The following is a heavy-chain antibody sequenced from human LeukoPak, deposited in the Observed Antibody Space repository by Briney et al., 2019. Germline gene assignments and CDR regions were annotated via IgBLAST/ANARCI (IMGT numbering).Heavy chain of an antibody. Sequence: ASVKVSCKASGYTFTGYYMHWVRQAPGQGLEWMGWINPNSGGTNYAQNFQGRVTMTRDTSISTAHMELSNLRSDDTAVYYCASVVTTFQPHFFAFWGQGTLVTVSS. CDR2: INPNSGGT. CDR1: GYTFTGYY. V-gene: IGHV1-2*02. J-gene: IGHJ4*02. CDR3: ASVVTTFQPHFFAF. D-gene: IGHD4-23*01.